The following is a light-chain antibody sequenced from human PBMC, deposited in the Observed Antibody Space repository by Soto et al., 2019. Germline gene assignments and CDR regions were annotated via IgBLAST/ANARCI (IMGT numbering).Light chain of an antibody. CDR1: SRDIGAYNY. CDR3: TSYTTSNTLT. CDR2: DVN. Sequence: QSVLTQPASVSGSPRQSITLSCTGTSRDIGAYNYVSWFQQYPGKAPKCMIYDVNNRHSGVSNRFSGSKSGNTASLTISGLQAEDEAVYYCTSYTTSNTLTLGGGTKLTVL. V-gene: IGLV2-14*03. J-gene: IGLJ2*01.